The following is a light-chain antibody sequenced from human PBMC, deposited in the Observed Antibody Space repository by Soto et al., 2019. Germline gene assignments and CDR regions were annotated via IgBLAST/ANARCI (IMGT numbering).Light chain of an antibody. Sequence: EIVLTQSPGTLSLSPWERAALSCVASQSVSSRLAWYQQKPGQAPRLLISGASSRATGIPDRFSGSRSGTDFTLTISRLEPEDFALYYCQQYVTSAITFGQGTRLEIK. J-gene: IGKJ5*01. V-gene: IGKV3-20*01. CDR1: QSVSSR. CDR3: QQYVTSAIT. CDR2: GAS.